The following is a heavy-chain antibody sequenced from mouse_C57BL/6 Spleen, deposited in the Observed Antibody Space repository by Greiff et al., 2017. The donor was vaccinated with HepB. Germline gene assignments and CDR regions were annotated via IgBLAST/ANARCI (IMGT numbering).Heavy chain of an antibody. V-gene: IGHV1-63*01. CDR2: IYPGGGYT. J-gene: IGHJ1*03. CDR1: GYTFTNYW. CDR3: ARREAYYYGSSYGYVDV. D-gene: IGHD1-1*01. Sequence: VQLQQSGAELVRPGTSVKMSCKASGYTFTNYWIGWAKQRPGHGLEWIGDIYPGGGYTNYNEKFKGKATLTADKSSSTAYMQFSSLTSEDSAIYYCARREAYYYGSSYGYVDVWGTGTTVTVSS.